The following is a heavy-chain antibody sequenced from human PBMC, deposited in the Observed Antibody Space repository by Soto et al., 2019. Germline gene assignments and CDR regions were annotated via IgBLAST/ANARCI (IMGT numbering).Heavy chain of an antibody. Sequence: QVQLVQSGAEVKKPGASVKVSCKASGYTFTSYDINWVRQATGQGLEWMGWMHPYSGNTGYAQKFQGRLTMTRNTSISTAYMELNSLRAEDTAVYNCARFAHASAFWGQGTLVTVSS. CDR2: MHPYSGNT. D-gene: IGHD2-15*01. V-gene: IGHV1-8*01. CDR1: GYTFTSYD. J-gene: IGHJ4*02. CDR3: ARFAHASAF.